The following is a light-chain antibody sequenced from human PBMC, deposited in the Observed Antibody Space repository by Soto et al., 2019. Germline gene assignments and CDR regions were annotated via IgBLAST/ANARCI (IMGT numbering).Light chain of an antibody. Sequence: EIVLTQSPGTLSLSPGERATLSCRASQSVSSSYLAWYQQKPGQAPRLLIYGASSRATGIPDSFGGSGSGTDFNSTITRLEPEDFAVYYCQQYCSSPFTFGPGTKVYIK. CDR3: QQYCSSPFT. J-gene: IGKJ3*01. V-gene: IGKV3-20*01. CDR2: GAS. CDR1: QSVSSSY.